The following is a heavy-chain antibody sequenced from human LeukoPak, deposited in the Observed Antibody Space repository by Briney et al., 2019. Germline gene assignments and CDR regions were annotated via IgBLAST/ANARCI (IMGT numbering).Heavy chain of an antibody. V-gene: IGHV3-30*02. CDR1: GFTFSSSD. D-gene: IGHD3-16*01. CDR3: AKGYRNHLLILLDS. Sequence: GGSLRLSCAASGFTFSSSDMHWVRQAPGKGLEWVAFIRYDGNNKYYADSVKGRLTITKDNSKNTLYLQMNSLRAADTAVYYCAKGYRNHLLILLDSWGQGTLVTVSS. CDR2: IRYDGNNK. J-gene: IGHJ5*01.